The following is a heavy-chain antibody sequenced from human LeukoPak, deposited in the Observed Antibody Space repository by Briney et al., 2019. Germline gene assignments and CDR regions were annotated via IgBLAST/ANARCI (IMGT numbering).Heavy chain of an antibody. D-gene: IGHD2-15*01. CDR3: ARREGYCSGGSCYYFDY. CDR2: ISSSSSYI. Sequence: PGGSLRLSCAASGFTFSSYSMNWVRQAPWKGLEWVSSISSSSSYIYYADSVKGRFTISRDNAKNSLYLQMNSLRAEDTAVYYCARREGYCSGGSCYYFDYWGQGTLVTVSS. V-gene: IGHV3-21*01. CDR1: GFTFSSYS. J-gene: IGHJ4*02.